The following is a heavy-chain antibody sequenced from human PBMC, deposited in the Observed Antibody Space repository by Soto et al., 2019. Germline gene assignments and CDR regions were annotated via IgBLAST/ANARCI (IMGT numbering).Heavy chain of an antibody. CDR2: ISYDGSNK. D-gene: IGHD6-6*01. CDR1: GFTFSSYG. J-gene: IGHJ4*02. CDR3: AKDLFEQLVLEPTFDY. V-gene: IGHV3-30*18. Sequence: GGSLRLSCAASGFTFSSYGMHWVRQAPGKGLEWVAVISYDGSNKYYADSVKGRFTISRDNSKNTRYLQMNSLRAEDTAVYYCAKDLFEQLVLEPTFDYWGQGTLVTVSS.